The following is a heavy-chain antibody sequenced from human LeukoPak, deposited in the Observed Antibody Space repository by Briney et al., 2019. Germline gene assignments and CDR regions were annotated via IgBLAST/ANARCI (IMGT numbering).Heavy chain of an antibody. CDR1: GYTFTGYY. CDR2: INPNSGGT. CDR3: AREGKLTYGDYFDYYYYMDV. Sequence: GASVKVSCKASGYTFTGYYMHWVRQAPGQGLEWMGWINPNSGGTNYAQKFQGRVTMTRDTSISTAYMELSRLRSDDTAVYYCAREGKLTYGDYFDYYYYMDVWGKGTTVTISS. D-gene: IGHD4-17*01. J-gene: IGHJ6*03. V-gene: IGHV1-2*02.